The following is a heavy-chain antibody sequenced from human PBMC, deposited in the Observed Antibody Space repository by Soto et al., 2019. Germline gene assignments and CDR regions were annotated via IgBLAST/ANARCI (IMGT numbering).Heavy chain of an antibody. CDR2: IIPIFGTA. V-gene: IGHV1-69*01. CDR3: ARRGEAGWLQLRDYYYYGMDV. Sequence: QVQLVQSGAEVKKPGSSVKVSCKASGGTFSSYAISWVRQAPGQGLEWMGGIIPIFGTANYAQKFQGRVTITADESTSTAYMELSSLRSEDTAVYYCARRGEAGWLQLRDYYYYGMDVWDQGTTVTVSS. D-gene: IGHD5-12*01. J-gene: IGHJ6*02. CDR1: GGTFSSYA.